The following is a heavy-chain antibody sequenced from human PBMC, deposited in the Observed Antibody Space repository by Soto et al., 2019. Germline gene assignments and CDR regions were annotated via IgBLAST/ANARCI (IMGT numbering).Heavy chain of an antibody. CDR2: INPHGGST. J-gene: IGHJ5*02. CDR3: ARSSGGNFGIIIEGSNWFDP. V-gene: IGHV1-46*01. CDR1: GDTFTSYY. Sequence: GASVKVSCKAPGDTFTSYYLNWVRQAPGQGLEWMGVINPHGGSTKYAQKFQGRVTMTRDTSRGTVYMELRSLRSADTAIYYCARSSGGNFGIIIEGSNWFDPWGQGTLVTVSS. D-gene: IGHD3-3*01.